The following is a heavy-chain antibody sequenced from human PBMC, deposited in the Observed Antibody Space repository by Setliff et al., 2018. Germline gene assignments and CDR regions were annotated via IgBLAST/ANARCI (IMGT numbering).Heavy chain of an antibody. V-gene: IGHV3-30*02. D-gene: IGHD3-22*01. CDR3: VKDPRITMIVVDPGPY. J-gene: IGHJ4*02. CDR1: GFTFRGFA. Sequence: GGSLRLSCAASGFTFRGFAMHWVRQAPGKGLEWVAFIRHDESDIYYTNSVKGRFTVSRDNSKNTLYLQMNILRPEDTALYYCVKDPRITMIVVDPGPYWGQGTLVTVSS. CDR2: IRHDESDI.